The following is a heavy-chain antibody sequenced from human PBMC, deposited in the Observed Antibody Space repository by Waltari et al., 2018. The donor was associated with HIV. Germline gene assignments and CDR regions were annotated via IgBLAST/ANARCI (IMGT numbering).Heavy chain of an antibody. CDR3: ARAGKGLGC. CDR2: INSDGTST. V-gene: IGHV3-74*01. CDR1: GFTFTSYW. J-gene: IGHJ4*02. Sequence: EVQLVESGGDLVQPGGSLRLYCPASGFTFTSYWMHWVRQAPGKGLVWVSRINSDGTSTSYADSVKGRFTITRDNAKNTLYLQMNSLRAEDTAVYYCARAGKGLGCWGQGTLVTVSS. D-gene: IGHD3-16*01.